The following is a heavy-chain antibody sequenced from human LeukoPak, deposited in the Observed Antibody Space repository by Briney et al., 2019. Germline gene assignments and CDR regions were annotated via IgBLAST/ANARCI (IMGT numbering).Heavy chain of an antibody. CDR1: GGSIRSYY. J-gene: IGHJ4*02. CDR2: IYYSGSI. V-gene: IGHV4-59*01. Sequence: SETLSLTCTVSGGSIRSYYWSWIRQPPGKGLEWIGYIYYSGSINYNPSLKSRVSISVDTSKNQFSLKLSSVTAADTAVYYCARTGSTVTMLYPFDHWGQGTLVTVSS. CDR3: ARTGSTVTMLYPFDH. D-gene: IGHD4-17*01.